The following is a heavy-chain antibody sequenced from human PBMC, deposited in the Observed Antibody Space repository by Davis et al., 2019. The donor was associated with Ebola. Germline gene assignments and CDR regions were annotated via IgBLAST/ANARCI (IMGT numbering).Heavy chain of an antibody. Sequence: HSQTLSLTCAISGDSVSINTDGWNWIRQSPSRGLEWLGRTYYNSDWYNDYAVSVKGRITISPDTSKNQLSLHLNSMTPEDTAVYYCARGWLRGAFDIWGQGTMVTVSP. J-gene: IGHJ3*02. CDR2: TYYNSDWYN. CDR3: ARGWLRGAFDI. D-gene: IGHD5-24*01. V-gene: IGHV6-1*01. CDR1: GDSVSINTDG.